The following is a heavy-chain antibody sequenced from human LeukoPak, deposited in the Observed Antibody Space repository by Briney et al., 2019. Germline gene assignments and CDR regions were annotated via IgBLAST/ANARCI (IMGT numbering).Heavy chain of an antibody. CDR2: IYYSGST. V-gene: IGHV4-30-4*08. Sequence: SETLSLTCTVSGGSISSGDYYWSWIRQPPGKGLEWIGYIYYSGSTYYNPSLKSRVTISVDTSKNQFSLKLSSVTAADTAVYYCARVATYYYYYMDVWGKGTTVTVSS. J-gene: IGHJ6*03. CDR3: ARVATYYYYYMDV. CDR1: GGSISSGDYY.